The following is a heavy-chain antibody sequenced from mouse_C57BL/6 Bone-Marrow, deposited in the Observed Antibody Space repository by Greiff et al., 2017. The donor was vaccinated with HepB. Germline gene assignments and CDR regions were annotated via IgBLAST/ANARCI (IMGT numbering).Heavy chain of an antibody. J-gene: IGHJ4*01. Sequence: VQLQQPGAELVKPGASVKMSCKASGYTFTSYWITWVKQRPGQGLEWIGDIYPGSGSTNYNEKFKSKATLTVDTSSSTAYMQLSSLTSEDSAVYYCASLPDYDYDVGAMDYWGQGTSVTVSS. CDR2: IYPGSGST. CDR3: ASLPDYDYDVGAMDY. CDR1: GYTFTSYW. V-gene: IGHV1-55*01. D-gene: IGHD2-4*01.